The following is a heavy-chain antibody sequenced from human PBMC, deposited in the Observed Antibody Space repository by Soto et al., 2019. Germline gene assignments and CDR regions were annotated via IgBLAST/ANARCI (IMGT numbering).Heavy chain of an antibody. CDR1: GFTFSSYS. CDR3: ARVSNYGDYDSWYFDL. J-gene: IGHJ2*01. D-gene: IGHD4-17*01. CDR2: ISSSSSYI. Sequence: GGSLRLSCAASGFTFSSYSMNWVRQAPGKGLEWVSSISSSSSYIYYADSVKGRFTISRDNAKNSLYLQMNSLRAEDTAVYYCARVSNYGDYDSWYFDLWGRGTLVTVSS. V-gene: IGHV3-21*01.